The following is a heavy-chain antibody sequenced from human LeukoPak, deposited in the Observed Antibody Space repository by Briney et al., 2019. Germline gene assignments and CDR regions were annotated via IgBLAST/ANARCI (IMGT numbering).Heavy chain of an antibody. D-gene: IGHD1-1*01. CDR3: ARARLEYYCDC. V-gene: IGHV3-21*01. Sequence: GGCLRLSCAASGFTFSSYSRNRVRQAPGKGLEWVSSISSSSSYIYYADSVKGRFTISRDNAKNSLYLQMNSLRAEDRAVSYCARARLEYYCDCWRQGPMVTVSS. CDR1: GFTFSSYS. CDR2: ISSSSSYI. J-gene: IGHJ4*02.